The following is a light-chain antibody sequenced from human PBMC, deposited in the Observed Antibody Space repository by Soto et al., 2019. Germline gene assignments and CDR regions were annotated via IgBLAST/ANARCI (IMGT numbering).Light chain of an antibody. V-gene: IGLV2-23*01. CDR1: DVGSYGV. CDR2: DGT. CDR3: SLDAGSNNYV. Sequence: QSVLTQPASVSGSPGQTITISCSDVGSYGVVSWYQQHPGKVPKLMIFDGTQRPSAVSDRFAGSKSANTASLTISGLQAEDEADYYCSLDAGSNNYVFGTGTKVTVL. J-gene: IGLJ1*01.